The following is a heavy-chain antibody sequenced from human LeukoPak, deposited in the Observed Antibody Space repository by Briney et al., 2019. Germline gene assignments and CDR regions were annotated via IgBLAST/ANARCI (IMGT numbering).Heavy chain of an antibody. Sequence: ASVNVSLYASGYTFTINSIRWVRQAPGQGHERMGWISAYNGKTNYAQKLQGRVTMTTDTSTSPAYMELRSLRSDDTAVYYCARDLKPSTVTTGVYWGQGTLVTVSS. CDR1: GYTFTINS. J-gene: IGHJ4*02. CDR2: ISAYNGKT. D-gene: IGHD4-17*01. CDR3: ARDLKPSTVTTGVY. V-gene: IGHV1-18*01.